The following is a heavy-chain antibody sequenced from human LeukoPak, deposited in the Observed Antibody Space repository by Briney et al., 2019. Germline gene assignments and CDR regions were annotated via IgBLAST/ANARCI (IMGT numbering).Heavy chain of an antibody. CDR3: ATIGSGSYLGAFDI. CDR1: GYTFTSYG. D-gene: IGHD1-26*01. CDR2: ISAYNGNT. Sequence: ASVKVSCKPPGYTFTSYGISWVRQAPGQGLEWMGWISAYNGNTNYAQKLQGRVTMTTDTSTSTAYMELRGLRSEDTAVYYCATIGSGSYLGAFDIWGQGTMVTVSS. V-gene: IGHV1-18*01. J-gene: IGHJ3*02.